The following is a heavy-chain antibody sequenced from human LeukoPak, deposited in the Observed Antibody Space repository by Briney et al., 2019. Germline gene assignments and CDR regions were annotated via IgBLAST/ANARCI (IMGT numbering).Heavy chain of an antibody. J-gene: IGHJ5*02. V-gene: IGHV3-23*01. D-gene: IGHD1-26*01. CDR2: ISGSGGNT. CDR3: ASSPSRSFGLKFDP. Sequence: GAFLRLSCAASGFTFSNFAMNWVRQAPGKGLEWVSAISGSGGNTYYADPVKGRFTISRDNSKNTLYLQMNSLRAEDTAVYYCASSPSRSFGLKFDPWGQGTLVTVSS. CDR1: GFTFSNFA.